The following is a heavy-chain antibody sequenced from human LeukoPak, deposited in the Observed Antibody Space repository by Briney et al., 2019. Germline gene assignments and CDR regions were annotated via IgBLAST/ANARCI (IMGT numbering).Heavy chain of an antibody. CDR2: INHSGST. J-gene: IGHJ4*02. D-gene: IGHD2-15*01. V-gene: IGHV4-34*01. CDR3: ATLSDY. Sequence: SETLSLTCTVSGGSISSYYWSWIRQPPGKGLEWIGEINHSGSTNYNPSLKSRVTISVDTSKNQFSLKLSSVTAADTAVYYCATLSDYWGQGTLVTVSS. CDR1: GGSISSYY.